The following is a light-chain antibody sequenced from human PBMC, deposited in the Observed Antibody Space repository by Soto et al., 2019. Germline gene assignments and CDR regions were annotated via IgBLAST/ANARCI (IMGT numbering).Light chain of an antibody. Sequence: QSVLTQPASVSGSPGQSITISCTGTSSDVGSYNLVSWYQHHPGKAPKLLIFEGSKRPSGVSYRFSGSKSGNTASLTISGLQAEDEADYHCCSYTSSRTYVFGTGTKLTVL. CDR3: CSYTSSRTYV. V-gene: IGLV2-14*02. CDR1: SSDVGSYNL. CDR2: EGS. J-gene: IGLJ1*01.